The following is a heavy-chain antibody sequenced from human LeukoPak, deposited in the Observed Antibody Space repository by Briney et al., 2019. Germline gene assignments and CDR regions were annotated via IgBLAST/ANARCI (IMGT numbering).Heavy chain of an antibody. D-gene: IGHD3-3*01. Sequence: SVKVSCKASGGTFSSYAISWVRQAPGQGLEWMGGIIPIFGTANYAQKFQGRVTITADESTRTAYMELSSLRSEDTAVYYCARSYDFWSGSVGAFDIWGQGTMVTVSS. V-gene: IGHV1-69*13. CDR1: GGTFSSYA. J-gene: IGHJ3*02. CDR2: IIPIFGTA. CDR3: ARSYDFWSGSVGAFDI.